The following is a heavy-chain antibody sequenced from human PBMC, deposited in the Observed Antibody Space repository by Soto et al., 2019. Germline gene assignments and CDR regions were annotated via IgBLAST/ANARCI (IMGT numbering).Heavy chain of an antibody. CDR2: ISSSGSTI. CDR1: GFTFSSYE. CDR3: ARHPEVGPLDY. V-gene: IGHV3-48*03. Sequence: QAGGSLRLSCAASGFTFSSYEMNWVRQAPGKGLEWVSYISSSGSTIYYADSVKGRFTISRDNAKNSLYLQMNSLRAEDTAVYYCARHPEVGPLDYWGQGTLVTVSS. J-gene: IGHJ4*02. D-gene: IGHD1-26*01.